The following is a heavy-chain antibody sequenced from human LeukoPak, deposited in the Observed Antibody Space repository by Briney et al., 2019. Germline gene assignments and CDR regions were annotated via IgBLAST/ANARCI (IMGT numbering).Heavy chain of an antibody. CDR2: IAFDGSNA. Sequence: PGRSLRLSCVASGFTFSSYAMHWVRQAPGKGLEWLAVIAFDGSNALYADSVKGRFTISRDISKSTLYLEMNSLKAEDSAIYYCSRGRYGDYSRSGYYYGMDVWGQGTTVTVSS. J-gene: IGHJ6*02. D-gene: IGHD4-17*01. V-gene: IGHV3-30-3*01. CDR3: SRGRYGDYSRSGYYYGMDV. CDR1: GFTFSSYA.